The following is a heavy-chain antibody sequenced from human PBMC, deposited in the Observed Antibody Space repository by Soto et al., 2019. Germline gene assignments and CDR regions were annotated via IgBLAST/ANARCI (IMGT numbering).Heavy chain of an antibody. V-gene: IGHV3-30*14. CDR2: ISYDGSNK. CDR3: ARDGDGYTYAFDI. J-gene: IGHJ3*02. D-gene: IGHD5-12*01. CDR1: GFTFSSYV. Sequence: QMQLVESGGGVVQPGRSLRLSCAASGFTFSSYVVQWVRQAPGKGLQWVAVISYDGSNKYYADSVEGRFTISRDNSKNTVYPQLNSLRADDTAVYFCARDGDGYTYAFDIWGQATMVNVSS.